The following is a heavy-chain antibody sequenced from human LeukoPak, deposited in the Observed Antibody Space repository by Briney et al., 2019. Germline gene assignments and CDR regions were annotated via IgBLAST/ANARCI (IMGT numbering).Heavy chain of an antibody. Sequence: PSETLSLTCTVSGGSISSYYWSWIRQPAGKGLEWIGRVYTNGSTNYNPSLKSRVTMSVDTSKNQFSLKLSSVTAADTAVYYCARDNIVVVPAAMVYWFDPWGQGTLVTVSS. V-gene: IGHV4-4*07. J-gene: IGHJ5*02. CDR2: VYTNGST. CDR3: ARDNIVVVPAAMVYWFDP. CDR1: GGSISSYY. D-gene: IGHD2-2*01.